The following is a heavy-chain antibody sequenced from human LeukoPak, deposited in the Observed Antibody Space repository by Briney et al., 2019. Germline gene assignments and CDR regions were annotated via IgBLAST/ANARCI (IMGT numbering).Heavy chain of an antibody. CDR2: IHHTGKN. CDR1: GDSITSFY. V-gene: IGHV4-59*01. D-gene: IGHD1-1*01. CDR3: AKWHERLLAFDS. J-gene: IGHJ4*02. Sequence: SETLSLTCTVSGDSITSFYWNWVRQPPEKGLEWIGYIHHTGKNYYNPSLKSRITMSVDTSGSQSFLKLSSVTAADTAVYHCAKWHERLLAFDSWGQGVLVTVSS.